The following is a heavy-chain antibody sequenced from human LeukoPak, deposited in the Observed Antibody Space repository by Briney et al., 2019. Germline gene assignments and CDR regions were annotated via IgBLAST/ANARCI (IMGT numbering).Heavy chain of an antibody. CDR2: ISSSGSTI. D-gene: IGHD4-17*01. J-gene: IGHJ4*02. CDR1: GFTFSDYY. Sequence: GGSLRLSCAASGFTFSDYYMSWIRQAPGKGLEWVSYISSSGSTIYYADSVKGRFTISRDNAKNSLYLQMNSLGAEDTAVYYCARAFSTTAFDYWGQGTLVTVSS. V-gene: IGHV3-11*04. CDR3: ARAFSTTAFDY.